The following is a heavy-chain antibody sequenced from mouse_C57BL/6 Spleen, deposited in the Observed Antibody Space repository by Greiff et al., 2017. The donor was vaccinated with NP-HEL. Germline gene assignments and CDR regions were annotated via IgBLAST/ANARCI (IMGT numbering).Heavy chain of an antibody. CDR1: GYAFNNYM. J-gene: IGHJ2*01. D-gene: IGHD2-5*01. CDR3: ATYYSNLFGY. CDR2: INPGSGGT. V-gene: IGHV1-54*01. Sequence: QVQLQQSGAELVRPGTSAKVSCKASGYAFNNYMIEGVKQRPGQGLEWIGVINPGSGGTNYNEKFKGKATLTAANSSSTAYMQLSSLTSVYSAVYVGATYYSNLFGYWGQGTTLTVSS.